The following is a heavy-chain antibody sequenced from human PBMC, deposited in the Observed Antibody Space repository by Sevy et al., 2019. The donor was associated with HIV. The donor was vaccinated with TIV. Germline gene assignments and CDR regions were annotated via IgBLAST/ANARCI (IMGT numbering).Heavy chain of an antibody. Sequence: GGSLRLSCAASGFTFSRHGMHWVRQSPGKGLQWVAVISEDGSEKQYADSVKGRFTISRDNSKDTVYLQMSSLRLEDTAVYYCANSRGRYAGSSWLYYYYALDVWGQGTTVTVSS. V-gene: IGHV3-30*18. CDR2: ISEDGSEK. CDR3: ANSRGRYAGSSWLYYYYALDV. CDR1: GFTFSRHG. J-gene: IGHJ6*02. D-gene: IGHD3-16*01.